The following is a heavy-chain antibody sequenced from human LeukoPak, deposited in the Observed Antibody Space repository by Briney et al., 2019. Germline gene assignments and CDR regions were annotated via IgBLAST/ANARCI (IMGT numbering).Heavy chain of an antibody. V-gene: IGHV1-8*01. CDR1: GNTFTSYD. J-gene: IGHJ5*02. D-gene: IGHD6-19*01. CDR3: ARAAVAGRGPWFDP. CDR2: MNPNSGNT. Sequence: ASVKVSCKASGNTFTSYDINWVRQATGQGLEWMGWMNPNSGNTGYVQKFQGRVTMTRNTSRSTAYMELSSLRSEDTAVYYCARAAVAGRGPWFDPWGQGTLVTVSS.